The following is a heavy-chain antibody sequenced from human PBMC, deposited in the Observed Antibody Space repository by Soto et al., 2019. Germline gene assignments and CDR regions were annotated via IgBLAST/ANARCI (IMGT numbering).Heavy chain of an antibody. V-gene: IGHV3-48*03. CDR2: ISSGGSII. CDR1: GFSFSSYE. CDR3: ARDRRASTSMVIDY. J-gene: IGHJ4*02. D-gene: IGHD5-18*01. Sequence: PGGSLRLSCVASGFSFSSYEMNWVRQAPGKGLEWVSYISSGGSIIYYADSVKGRFTISRDNAKNSLYLQMNSLRVEDTAVYYCARDRRASTSMVIDYWGQGTLVTVSS.